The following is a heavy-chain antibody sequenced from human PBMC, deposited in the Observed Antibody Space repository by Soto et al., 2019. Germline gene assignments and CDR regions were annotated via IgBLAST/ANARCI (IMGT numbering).Heavy chain of an antibody. D-gene: IGHD5-12*01. CDR3: ARARGYTGYDSYYYYYHGMDV. Sequence: SVKVSCKASGGTFSSYAISWVRQAPGQGLEWMGGLIPIFGTANYAQKFQGRVTITADKSTSTAYMELSSLRSEDTAVYYCARARGYTGYDSYYYYYHGMDVWGQGTTVTVS. CDR2: LIPIFGTA. J-gene: IGHJ6*02. V-gene: IGHV1-69*06. CDR1: GGTFSSYA.